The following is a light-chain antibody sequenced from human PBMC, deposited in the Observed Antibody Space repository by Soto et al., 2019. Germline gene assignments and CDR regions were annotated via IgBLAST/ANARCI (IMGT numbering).Light chain of an antibody. CDR3: QQSFSTPAT. Sequence: DIQMTQSPTSLSASVGDSATITCRASQTITTYLNWYQQKPGEAPSLLIYGASNLRSGVPSRFTASGSGTDFTLTISSLQPGNFATYYCQQSFSTPATFGQGT. J-gene: IGKJ1*01. CDR2: GAS. CDR1: QTITTY. V-gene: IGKV1-39*01.